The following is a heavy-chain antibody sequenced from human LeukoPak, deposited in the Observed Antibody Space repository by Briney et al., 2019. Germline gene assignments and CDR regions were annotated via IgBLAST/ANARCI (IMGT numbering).Heavy chain of an antibody. CDR2: INPSGGST. J-gene: IGHJ6*02. Sequence: ASVKVSCKASGYTFTSYYMHWVRQAPGQGLEGMGLINPSGGSTSYAQKFQGRVTMTRDTSTSTVYMELSSLRSEDTAVYYCARSNIVVVPAAMLVLSGMDVWGQGTTVTVSS. D-gene: IGHD2-2*01. V-gene: IGHV1-46*01. CDR3: ARSNIVVVPAAMLVLSGMDV. CDR1: GYTFTSYY.